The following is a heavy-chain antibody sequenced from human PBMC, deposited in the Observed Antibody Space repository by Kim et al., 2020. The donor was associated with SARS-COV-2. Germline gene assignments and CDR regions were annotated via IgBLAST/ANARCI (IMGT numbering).Heavy chain of an antibody. Sequence: DYAAPGKDRVTISRDDSKNTLYLQMTSLNTEDTAVYYCTTDLDKGPPTRDWGQGTLVTVSS. J-gene: IGHJ4*02. CDR3: TTDLDKGPPTRD. D-gene: IGHD3-9*01. V-gene: IGHV3-15*01.